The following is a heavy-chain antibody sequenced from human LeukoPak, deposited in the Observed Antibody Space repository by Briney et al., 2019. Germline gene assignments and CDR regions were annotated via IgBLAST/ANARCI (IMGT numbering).Heavy chain of an antibody. CDR3: ASGGADYGDYEHAFDT. CDR2: IKQDGSEK. D-gene: IGHD4-17*01. V-gene: IGHV3-7*01. J-gene: IGHJ3*02. CDR1: GFTFSSYW. Sequence: PGGSLRLSCAASGFTFSSYWMSWVRQAPGKGLEWVSNIKQDGSEKYYVDSVKGRFTISRDNSKNSLYLQMNSLRAEDTAVYYCASGGADYGDYEHAFDTWGQGTMVTVSS.